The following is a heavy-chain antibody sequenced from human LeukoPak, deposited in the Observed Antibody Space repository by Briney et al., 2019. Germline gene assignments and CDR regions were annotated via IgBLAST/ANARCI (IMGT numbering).Heavy chain of an antibody. CDR3: AKDREWLGYFDD. CDR2: ISGSGGST. J-gene: IGHJ4*02. Sequence: PGGSLRLSCAASGFTFSSYGMSWVRQAPGKGLEWVSAISGSGGSTYYADSVKGRFTISRDNSKNTLYLQMNSLRAEDTAVYYWAKDREWLGYFDDWGQGTLVTVSS. V-gene: IGHV3-23*01. D-gene: IGHD3-3*01. CDR1: GFTFSSYG.